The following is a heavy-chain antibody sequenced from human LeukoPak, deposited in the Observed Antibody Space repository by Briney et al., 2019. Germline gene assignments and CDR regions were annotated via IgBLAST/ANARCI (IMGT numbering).Heavy chain of an antibody. CDR2: IYYSGST. CDR1: GGSISSYY. V-gene: IGHV4-39*02. CDR3: ARDYGSGSFDY. Sequence: PSETLSLTCTVSGGSISSYYWSWIRQPPGKGLEWIGSIYYSGSTYYNPSLKSRVTISVDTSKNQFSLKLSSVTAADTAVYYCARDYGSGSFDYWGQGTLVTVSS. D-gene: IGHD3-10*01. J-gene: IGHJ4*02.